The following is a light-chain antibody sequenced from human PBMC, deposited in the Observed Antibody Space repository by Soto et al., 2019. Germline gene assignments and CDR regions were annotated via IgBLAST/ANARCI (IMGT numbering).Light chain of an antibody. CDR2: DVT. V-gene: IGLV2-11*01. CDR3: CSYAGNYKDYV. Sequence: QSALTQPRSVSGSPGQSVTISCTGTSSDVGGYNYVSWYQQHPGKAPKLMIYDVTTRPSGVPDRFSGSKSGNTASLTISGLQAEDEADYYGCSYAGNYKDYVFGTGTKLTVL. CDR1: SSDVGGYNY. J-gene: IGLJ1*01.